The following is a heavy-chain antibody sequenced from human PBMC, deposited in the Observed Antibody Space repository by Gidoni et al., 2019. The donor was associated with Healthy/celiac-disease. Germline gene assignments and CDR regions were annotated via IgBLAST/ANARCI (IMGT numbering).Heavy chain of an antibody. Sequence: EVQLVESGGGLVKPGGSLRLSCAASGFTFSSYSMNWVRQAPGKGLEWVSSISSSSSYIYYADSVKGRFTISRDNAKNSLYLQMNSLRAEDTAVYYCARATEYYYDSSGFFIWGQGTMVTVSS. CDR3: ARATEYYYDSSGFFI. V-gene: IGHV3-21*01. J-gene: IGHJ3*02. CDR1: GFTFSSYS. CDR2: ISSSSSYI. D-gene: IGHD3-22*01.